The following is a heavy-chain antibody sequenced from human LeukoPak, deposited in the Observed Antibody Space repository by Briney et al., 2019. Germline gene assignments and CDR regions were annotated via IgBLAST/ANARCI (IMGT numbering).Heavy chain of an antibody. D-gene: IGHD5-18*01. V-gene: IGHV3-30*02. J-gene: IGHJ6*03. CDR1: GFTFSSYG. Sequence: GGSLRLSCAASGFTFSSYGMHWVRQAPGKGLEWVAFIRYDGSNKYYADSVKGRFTISRDNSKNTLYLQMNSLRAEDTAVYYCAKDRVKIQPSPDCMDVWGKGTTVTISS. CDR3: AKDRVKIQPSPDCMDV. CDR2: IRYDGSNK.